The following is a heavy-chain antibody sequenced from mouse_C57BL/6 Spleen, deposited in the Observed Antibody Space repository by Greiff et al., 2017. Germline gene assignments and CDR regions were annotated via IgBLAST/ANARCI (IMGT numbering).Heavy chain of an antibody. CDR2: IYPGSGST. CDR1: GYTFTSYW. J-gene: IGHJ1*03. Sequence: QVQLQQPGAELVKPGASVKLSCKASGYTFTSYWITWVKQRPGQGLEWIGDIYPGSGSTYYNEMFKRKATLTVDTSSSTAYMQLNSLTSEDSAVYYCARGGLYYYGSSPYGYFDVGGTGTSVTVSS. D-gene: IGHD1-1*01. CDR3: ARGGLYYYGSSPYGYFDV. V-gene: IGHV1-55*01.